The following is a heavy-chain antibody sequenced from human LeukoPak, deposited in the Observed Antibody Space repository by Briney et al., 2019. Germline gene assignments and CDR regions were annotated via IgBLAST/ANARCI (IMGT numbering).Heavy chain of an antibody. CDR1: GGSISSYY. CDR3: ARDLNDILTGYGYFDY. D-gene: IGHD3-9*01. CDR2: IYYSGST. J-gene: IGHJ4*02. Sequence: PSETLSLTCTVSGGSISSYYWSWIRQPPGKGLEWIGYIYYSGSTNYNPSLKSRVTISVDTSKNQFSLKLSSVTAADTAVYYCARDLNDILTGYGYFDYWGQGTLVTVSS. V-gene: IGHV4-59*12.